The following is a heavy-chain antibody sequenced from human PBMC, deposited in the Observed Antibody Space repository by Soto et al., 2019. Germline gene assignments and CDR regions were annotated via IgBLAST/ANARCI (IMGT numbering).Heavy chain of an antibody. CDR3: AIPPLLVWFGGLRYGMDV. D-gene: IGHD3-10*01. V-gene: IGHV3-23*01. CDR2: ISGSGGST. Sequence: EVQLLESGGGLVQPGGSLRLSCAASGFTFSSYAMSWVRQAPGKGLEWVSAISGSGGSTYYADSVKGRFTISRDNSKNTLYLQMDSLRAEDTAVYYCAIPPLLVWFGGLRYGMDVWGQGTTVTVSS. J-gene: IGHJ6*02. CDR1: GFTFSSYA.